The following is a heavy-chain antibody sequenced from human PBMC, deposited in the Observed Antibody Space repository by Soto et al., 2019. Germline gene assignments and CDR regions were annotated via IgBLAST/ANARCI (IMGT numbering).Heavy chain of an antibody. J-gene: IGHJ4*02. CDR2: ISSNGADT. Sequence: PGGSLRLSCVASGFTFSSHGMHWFRQAPGKGLEYVSAISSNGADTYYTDSVKGRFTISRDNSRNTLYLQMGSLRPEGTALYYCVRSGERYYDDWGQGNLVTFSS. D-gene: IGHD3-3*01. CDR3: VRSGERYYDD. CDR1: GFTFSSHG. V-gene: IGHV3-64D*06.